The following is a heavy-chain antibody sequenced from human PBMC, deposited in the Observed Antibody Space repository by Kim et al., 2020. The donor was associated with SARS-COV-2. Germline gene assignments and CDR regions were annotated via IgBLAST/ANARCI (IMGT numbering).Heavy chain of an antibody. J-gene: IGHJ4*02. V-gene: IGHV4-39*01. CDR3: ARQPGGPSSGWFFDY. D-gene: IGHD6-19*01. CDR2: VHYSGKS. Sequence: SETLSLTCTVSGGSISSPGYHWAWIRQPPGKGLEYIATVHYSGKSDCNPSLKSRVTISADTSKNQFSLKVNSVTTADTAVYYCARQPGGPSSGWFFDYWGQGTLVTVSS. CDR1: GGSISSPGYH.